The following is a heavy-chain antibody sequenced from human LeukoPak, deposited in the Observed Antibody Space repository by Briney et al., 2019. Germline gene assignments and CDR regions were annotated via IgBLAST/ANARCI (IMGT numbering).Heavy chain of an antibody. J-gene: IGHJ4*02. V-gene: IGHV3-33*06. CDR1: GFSFSSYG. D-gene: IGHD5-12*01. CDR2: IWSDGGNK. Sequence: GGSLRLSCAASGFSFSSYGMHWVRQAPGKGLEWAAVIWSDGGNKYYPDSVKGRFTISRDNSKNTLYLQMNSLRVEDTAVYYCAKSGRGYDPDYWGQGTLVTVSS. CDR3: AKSGRGYDPDY.